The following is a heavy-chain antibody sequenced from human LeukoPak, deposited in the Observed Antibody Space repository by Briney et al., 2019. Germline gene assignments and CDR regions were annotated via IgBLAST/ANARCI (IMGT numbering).Heavy chain of an antibody. D-gene: IGHD4-11*01. Sequence: GGSLRLSCAASGFTLGSFWMSWVRQAPGKGLEWVANIKQDEGEKYYVDSGKGRFTVSRDNAKNSLHQQMNSLRAEDTAVYYCARESAYRRYDYYHYMDVWGEGTTVTVS. J-gene: IGHJ6*03. CDR3: ARESAYRRYDYYHYMDV. CDR1: GFTLGSFW. V-gene: IGHV3-7*01. CDR2: IKQDEGEK.